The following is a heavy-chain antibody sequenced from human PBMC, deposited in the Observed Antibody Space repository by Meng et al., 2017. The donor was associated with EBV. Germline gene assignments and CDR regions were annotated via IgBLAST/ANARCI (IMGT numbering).Heavy chain of an antibody. V-gene: IGHV4-61*01. CDR2: IYYSGST. J-gene: IGHJ5*02. CDR1: GCSVSSGSYY. CDR3: ARGRYYGDYFWFDP. Sequence: GRLQEPGPGLVKPSATLSLPCTCSGCSVSSGSYYWSWIRQPPGKGLEWIGYIYYSGSTNYNPSLKSRVTISVETSKNQFSLKLSSVTAADTAVYYCARGRYYGDYFWFDPWGQGTLVTVSS. D-gene: IGHD4-17*01.